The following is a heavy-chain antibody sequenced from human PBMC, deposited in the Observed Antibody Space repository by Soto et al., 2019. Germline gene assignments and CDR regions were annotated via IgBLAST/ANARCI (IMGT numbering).Heavy chain of an antibody. J-gene: IGHJ6*02. CDR2: IYYSGST. CDR3: ARDKRITIFGVVIEGNPTDYYGTDV. D-gene: IGHD3-3*01. CDR1: GGSISSGDYY. V-gene: IGHV4-30-4*01. Sequence: PSETLSLTCTVSGGSISSGDYYWSWIRQPPGKGLEWIGYIYYSGSTYYNPSLKSRVTISVDTSKNQFSLKLSSVTAADTAVYYCARDKRITIFGVVIEGNPTDYYGTDVWGQGTTVTVSS.